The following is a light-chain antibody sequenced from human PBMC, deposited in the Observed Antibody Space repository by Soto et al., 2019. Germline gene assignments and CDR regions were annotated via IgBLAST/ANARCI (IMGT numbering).Light chain of an antibody. CDR1: ESVSSN. V-gene: IGKV3-15*01. CDR2: DAS. J-gene: IGKJ5*01. CDR3: QQYGSSPLIS. Sequence: EIVMAQSPAALSVSLGERATLSCRASESVSSNLAWYQQKPGQAPRLLIYDASTRATDFPARFNGSGSGTEFTLTISSLQSEDFAVYYCQQYGSSPLISFGQGTRLEIK.